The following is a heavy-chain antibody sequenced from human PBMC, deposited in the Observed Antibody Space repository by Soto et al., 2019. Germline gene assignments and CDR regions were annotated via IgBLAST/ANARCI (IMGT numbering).Heavy chain of an antibody. CDR1: GLCFCRCA. CDR2: ISYDGSNK. J-gene: IGHJ4*01. Sequence: VGSRLVECAACGLCFCRCAMYWVRQAPGKGLEWVAVISYDGSNKYYADSVKGRFTISRDNSKNTLYLQMNSLRAEDTAVYYCAREVAGVDYWPHETLVPVPQ. CDR3: AREVAGVDY. V-gene: IGHV3-30-3*01.